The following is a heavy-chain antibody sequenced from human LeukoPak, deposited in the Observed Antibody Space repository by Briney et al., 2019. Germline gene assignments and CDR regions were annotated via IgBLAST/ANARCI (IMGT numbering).Heavy chain of an antibody. CDR2: ISSSSSYI. CDR1: GFTFSSYS. V-gene: IGHV3-21*01. J-gene: IGHJ3*02. CDR3: ARMAYYDILTGYYAAFDI. Sequence: PGGSLRLSCAASGFTFSSYSMNWVRQAPGKGLEWVSSISSSSSYIYYADSVKGRFTISRDNAKNSLYLQMNSLRAEDTAVYYCARMAYYDILTGYYAAFDIWGQGTMVTVSS. D-gene: IGHD3-9*01.